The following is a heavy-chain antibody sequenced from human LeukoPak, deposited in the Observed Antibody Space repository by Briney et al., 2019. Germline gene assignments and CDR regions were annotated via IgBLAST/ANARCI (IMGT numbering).Heavy chain of an antibody. V-gene: IGHV3-30*18. J-gene: IGHJ4*02. Sequence: GGSLRLSCAASGFTFSTYGMHWVRQAPGKGLEWVAVISNDGSNKYYADSVQGRFTISRENSKNTLYLQMNSLRAEDTAVYYCAKEEAHGYCSSTSCYKAGYYFDYWGQGTLVTVSS. CDR2: ISNDGSNK. CDR3: AKEEAHGYCSSTSCYKAGYYFDY. CDR1: GFTFSTYG. D-gene: IGHD2-2*02.